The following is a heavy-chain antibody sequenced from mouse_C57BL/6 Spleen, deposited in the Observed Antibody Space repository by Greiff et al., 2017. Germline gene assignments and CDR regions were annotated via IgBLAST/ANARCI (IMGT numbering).Heavy chain of an antibody. V-gene: IGHV14-1*01. CDR2: IDPEDGDT. CDR3: TTEAYYGSSLFDY. J-gene: IGHJ2*01. Sequence: VQLKESGAELVRPGASVKLSCTASGFNIKDSYMHWVKQRPEQGLEWIGRIDPEDGDTEYAPKFQGKATMTADTSSNTAYLQLSSLTSEDTAVYYCTTEAYYGSSLFDYWGQGTTLTVSS. CDR1: GFNIKDSY. D-gene: IGHD1-1*01.